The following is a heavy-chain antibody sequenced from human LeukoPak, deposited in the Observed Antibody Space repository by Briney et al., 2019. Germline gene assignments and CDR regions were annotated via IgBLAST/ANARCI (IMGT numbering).Heavy chain of an antibody. CDR1: GFTFSSYA. J-gene: IGHJ3*02. D-gene: IGHD3-16*02. Sequence: GGSLRLSCAASGFTFSSYAMSWVRQAPGKGLEWVSAISGSGGSTYYADSVKGRFTISRDNSKNTLYLQMNSLRAEDTAVYYCATTNGGNMITFGGVIVHDAFDIWGQGTMVTVSS. CDR3: ATTNGGNMITFGGVIVHDAFDI. V-gene: IGHV3-23*01. CDR2: ISGSGGST.